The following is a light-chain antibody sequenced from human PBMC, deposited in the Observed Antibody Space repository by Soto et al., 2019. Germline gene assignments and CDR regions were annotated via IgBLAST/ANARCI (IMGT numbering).Light chain of an antibody. Sequence: DIQMTQSPSTLSASVGDRVTITCRASQRISSWLAWYQQKPGKAPKLLTYDASSLESGVSSRFSGSGSGTEFTLTISSLQPDDFATYYCQQYNSYSWTFGQGTKVDI. J-gene: IGKJ1*01. V-gene: IGKV1-5*01. CDR3: QQYNSYSWT. CDR2: DAS. CDR1: QRISSW.